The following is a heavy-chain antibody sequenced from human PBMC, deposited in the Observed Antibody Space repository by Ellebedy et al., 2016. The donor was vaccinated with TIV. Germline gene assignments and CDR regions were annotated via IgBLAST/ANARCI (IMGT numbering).Heavy chain of an antibody. J-gene: IGHJ1*01. CDR1: GYTFTSYG. CDR2: NSDYNGDT. D-gene: IGHD2-15*01. Sequence: AASVKVSCKASGYTFTSYGVTWVRQAPGQGLEWMGWNSDYNGDTNYAQKLQGRVTMTTDTSTSTAYMELRSLRSDDTAVYYCALDCNAGTCTSEYFQHWGQGTLVTVSS. V-gene: IGHV1-18*04. CDR3: ALDCNAGTCTSEYFQH.